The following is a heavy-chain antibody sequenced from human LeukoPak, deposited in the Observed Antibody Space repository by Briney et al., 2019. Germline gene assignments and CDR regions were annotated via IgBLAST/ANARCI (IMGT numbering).Heavy chain of an antibody. CDR3: VCGSSYSSEYFQH. Sequence: SETLSLTCTVSSGSMSSLYWSWIRQPPGKGLEWIGYIYYSGTTDYNPSLKSRVTISIDTSKNQFPLKLSSVTAADTAVYYCVCGSSYSSEYFQHWGQGTLVTVSS. V-gene: IGHV4-59*11. CDR1: SGSMSSLY. J-gene: IGHJ1*01. D-gene: IGHD2-15*01. CDR2: IYYSGTT.